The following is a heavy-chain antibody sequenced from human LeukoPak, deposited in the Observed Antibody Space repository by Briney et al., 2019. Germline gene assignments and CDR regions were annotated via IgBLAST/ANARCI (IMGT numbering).Heavy chain of an antibody. J-gene: IGHJ3*02. CDR2: IYYSGTT. V-gene: IGHV4-59*12. CDR1: GGSINNYY. CDR3: AREGSGGI. Sequence: SETLSLTCTVSGGSINNYYWSWIRQPPGKGLEWIGYIYYSGTTNYNPSLKSRVTISVDTSKNKFSLNLSSVTAADTAVYFCAREGSGGIWGQGTMVTVSS. D-gene: IGHD4-23*01.